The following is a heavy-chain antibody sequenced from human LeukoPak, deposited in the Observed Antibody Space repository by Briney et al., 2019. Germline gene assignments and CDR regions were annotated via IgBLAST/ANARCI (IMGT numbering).Heavy chain of an antibody. V-gene: IGHV3-30*04. CDR2: ISYDGSNK. Sequence: GGSLRLSCAASGFTFSSYAMHWVRQAPGKGLEWVAVISYDGSNKYYADSVKGRFTISRDNSKNTLYLQMNSLRAEDTAVYYCAREYYDYVWGSYPFDYWGQGTLVTASS. D-gene: IGHD3-16*02. CDR3: AREYYDYVWGSYPFDY. J-gene: IGHJ4*02. CDR1: GFTFSSYA.